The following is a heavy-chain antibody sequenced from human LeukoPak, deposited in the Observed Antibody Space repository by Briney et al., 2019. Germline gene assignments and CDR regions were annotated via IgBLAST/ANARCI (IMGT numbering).Heavy chain of an antibody. V-gene: IGHV3-66*04. J-gene: IGHJ5*02. Sequence: PGGSLRLSCAASGFIVSGDYMSWVRQAPGKGLEWVSVMYNGGNTYYADSVKGRFTMSRDTSKNTIYLIMNNLRVEDTAVYYCARHDWFDPWGQGTLVTVSS. CDR1: GFIVSGDY. CDR3: ARHDWFDP. CDR2: MYNGGNT.